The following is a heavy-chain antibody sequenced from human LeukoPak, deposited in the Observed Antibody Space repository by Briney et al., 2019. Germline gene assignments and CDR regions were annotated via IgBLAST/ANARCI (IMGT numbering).Heavy chain of an antibody. CDR2: INYSGST. CDR3: ARVYYVWGSYRYTSNFDY. D-gene: IGHD3-16*02. Sequence: SETLSLTCAVYGGSFSGYYWSWIRQPPGKGLEWIGEINYSGSTNYNPSLKSRVTISVDTSKNQFSLKLSSVTAADTAVYYCARVYYVWGSYRYTSNFDYWGQGTLVTVSS. CDR1: GGSFSGYY. J-gene: IGHJ4*02. V-gene: IGHV4-34*01.